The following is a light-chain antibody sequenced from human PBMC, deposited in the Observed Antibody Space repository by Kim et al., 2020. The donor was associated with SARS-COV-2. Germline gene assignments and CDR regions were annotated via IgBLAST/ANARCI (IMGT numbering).Light chain of an antibody. CDR2: DAS. J-gene: IGKJ4*02. V-gene: IGKV1-33*01. Sequence: GDRVTSTCQASQDIRNYLHWLQQKPGKAPKHLIYDASNLETGVQSRFSGSGSGTDFTYTITSLQPEDVATYYCQYYDSLPVTFGGGTKVDIK. CDR3: QYYDSLPVT. CDR1: QDIRNY.